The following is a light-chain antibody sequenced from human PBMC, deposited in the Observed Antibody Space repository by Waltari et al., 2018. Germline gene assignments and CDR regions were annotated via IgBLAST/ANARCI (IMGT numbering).Light chain of an antibody. CDR1: QSVLYSSNNKNF. CDR3: QQYYSNPPT. V-gene: IGKV4-1*01. Sequence: IVMTQSPDSLAVSLGERATINCRSSQSVLYSSNNKNFLAWYQQKPGQPPKLLIYWASARASGVPDRFSGSGSGTDFTLTISSLQAEDVAVYYCQQYYSNPPTFGQGTKLEI. CDR2: WAS. J-gene: IGKJ2*01.